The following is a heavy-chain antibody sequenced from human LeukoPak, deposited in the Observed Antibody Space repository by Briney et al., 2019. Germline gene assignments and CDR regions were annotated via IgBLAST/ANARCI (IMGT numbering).Heavy chain of an antibody. CDR1: GGTFSSYA. Sequence: SVKVSCKASGGTFSSYAISWVRQAPGQGLEWMGRIIPILGIANYAQKFQGRVTITADKSTSTAYMELSSLRSEDTAVYYCARQYCSSTSCRNWFDPWGQGTLVTVSS. CDR3: ARQYCSSTSCRNWFDP. V-gene: IGHV1-69*04. D-gene: IGHD2-2*01. CDR2: IIPILGIA. J-gene: IGHJ5*02.